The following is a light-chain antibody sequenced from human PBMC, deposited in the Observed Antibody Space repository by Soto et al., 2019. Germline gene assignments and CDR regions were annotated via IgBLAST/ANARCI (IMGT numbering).Light chain of an antibody. CDR2: RNH. V-gene: IGLV1-44*01. Sequence: QSVLTQSPSASGTPRQRVTISCSGSRSNIGTYTVNWYQQLPGTAPTLLIFRNHQRPSGVPDRFSGSKSGTSASLAISGPQSEDEADYYCAAWDDSLRAVVFGGGTKLTVL. CDR1: RSNIGTYT. CDR3: AAWDDSLRAVV. J-gene: IGLJ2*01.